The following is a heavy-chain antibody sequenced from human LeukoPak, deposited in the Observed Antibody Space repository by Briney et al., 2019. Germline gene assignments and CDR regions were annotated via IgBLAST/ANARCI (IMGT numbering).Heavy chain of an antibody. D-gene: IGHD6-13*01. Sequence: ASVTVSFKASGYTFTGYYMHWLRQTPGQALEWMGWINPNSGGTNYAQKFQGRVTMTRDTSISTAYMELSRLRSDDTDVYYCARRVAAAGREFDYWGQGTLVTVSS. CDR2: INPNSGGT. CDR1: GYTFTGYY. CDR3: ARRVAAAGREFDY. V-gene: IGHV1-2*02. J-gene: IGHJ4*02.